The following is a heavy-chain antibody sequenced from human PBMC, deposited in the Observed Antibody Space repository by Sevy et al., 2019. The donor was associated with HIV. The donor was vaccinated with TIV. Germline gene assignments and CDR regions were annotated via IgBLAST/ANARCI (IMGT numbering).Heavy chain of an antibody. D-gene: IGHD3-22*01. CDR3: AKAYYYDSSGYYFSDY. CDR1: GFTFSSYA. CDR2: ISGSGGST. V-gene: IGHV3-23*01. Sequence: GGSLRLSCAASGFTFSSYAMSWVRQAPGKGLEWVSAISGSGGSTYYADSVKGRFTISRDNSKNTLYLQMNSLRAEDTAVYYCAKAYYYDSSGYYFSDYSGQGTLVTVSS. J-gene: IGHJ4*02.